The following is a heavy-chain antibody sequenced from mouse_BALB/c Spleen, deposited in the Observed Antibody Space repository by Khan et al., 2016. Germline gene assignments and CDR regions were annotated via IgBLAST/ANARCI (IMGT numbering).Heavy chain of an antibody. V-gene: IGHV5-6-5*01. D-gene: IGHD2-1*01. CDR2: ISTGDST. Sequence: EVELVESGGGLVEPGGSLKLSCAASGFTFRNYAMSWVRQPPEKRLEWVASISTGDSTYYGDSVKGRFTISRDSARNNLYLQMSSRRSDDTSTFYCARDNYGNYGDYFDYWGQGTTLTVSS. J-gene: IGHJ2*01. CDR1: GFTFRNYA. CDR3: ARDNYGNYGDYFDY.